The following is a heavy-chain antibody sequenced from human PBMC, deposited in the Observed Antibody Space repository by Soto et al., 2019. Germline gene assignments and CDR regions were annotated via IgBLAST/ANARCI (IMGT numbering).Heavy chain of an antibody. V-gene: IGHV3-23*01. D-gene: IGHD2-15*01. CDR3: AKARYCSVGCCYPEWAFDI. CDR1: GFTFSSYA. J-gene: IGHJ3*02. Sequence: EVQLLESGGGLVQPGGSLRLSCAASGFTFSSYAMSWVRQAPGKGLEWVSAISGSGGSTYYADSVKGRFTISRDNSKNPLCLRMSSLRADFTRIYYCAKARYCSVGCCYPEWAFDISCQGTMVTVTS. CDR2: ISGSGGST.